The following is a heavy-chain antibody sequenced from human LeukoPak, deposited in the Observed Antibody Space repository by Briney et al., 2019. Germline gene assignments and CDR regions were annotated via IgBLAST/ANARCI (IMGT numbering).Heavy chain of an antibody. V-gene: IGHV3-23*01. Sequence: GGSLRLSCEASGFSFSSYGMSWVRQAPGEGLEWVSGFSASDGSRYYADSVKGRFTIPRDNSKNTLYLQMNSLRAEDTAVYYCARHRRPRVYYDSSGYFHDAFDIWGQGTLVTVSS. J-gene: IGHJ3*02. D-gene: IGHD3-22*01. CDR1: GFSFSSYG. CDR3: ARHRRPRVYYDSSGYFHDAFDI. CDR2: FSASDGSR.